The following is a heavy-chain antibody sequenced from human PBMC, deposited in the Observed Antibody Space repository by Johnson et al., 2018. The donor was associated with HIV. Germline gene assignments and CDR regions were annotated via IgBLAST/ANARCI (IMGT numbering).Heavy chain of an antibody. J-gene: IGHJ3*02. CDR1: GFTVRSNY. CDR3: ARAEPWDRRHYAFDI. CDR2: IYSGCDT. D-gene: IGHD1-1*01. V-gene: IGHV3-66*01. Sequence: EVQLVESGGGVVRPGGSLRLSCAASGFTVRSNYISWVRQAPGKGLAWVSVIYSGCDTYYADSMRGRLTISRDNSKNTVYLQMNSLRAEDTAVYYCARAEPWDRRHYAFDIWGQGTVVTVSS.